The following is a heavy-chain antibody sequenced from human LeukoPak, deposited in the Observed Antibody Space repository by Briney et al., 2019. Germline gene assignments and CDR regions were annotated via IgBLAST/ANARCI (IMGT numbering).Heavy chain of an antibody. D-gene: IGHD2-15*01. CDR3: AFSSVVADAFDI. CDR1: GYTFTSYY. Sequence: ASVKVSCKASGYTFTSYYMHWVRQAPGQGLEWMGWINPNSGGTNYAQKFQGRVTMTRDTSISTAYMELSRLRSDDTAVYYCAFSSVVADAFDIWGQGTMVTVSS. J-gene: IGHJ3*02. V-gene: IGHV1-2*02. CDR2: INPNSGGT.